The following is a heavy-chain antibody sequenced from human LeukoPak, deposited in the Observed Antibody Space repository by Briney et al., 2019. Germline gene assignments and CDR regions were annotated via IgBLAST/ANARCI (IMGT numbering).Heavy chain of an antibody. CDR3: ARGRDWLYYYYYMDV. D-gene: IGHD3-9*01. CDR2: IRYDGSNK. CDR1: GFTFSGYG. Sequence: GGSLRLSCAASGFTFSGYGMHWVRQAPGKGLEWVAFIRYDGSNKYYADSVKGRFTISRDNSKNTLYLQMNSLRAEDTAVYYCARGRDWLYYYYYMDVWGKGTTVTVSS. J-gene: IGHJ6*03. V-gene: IGHV3-30*02.